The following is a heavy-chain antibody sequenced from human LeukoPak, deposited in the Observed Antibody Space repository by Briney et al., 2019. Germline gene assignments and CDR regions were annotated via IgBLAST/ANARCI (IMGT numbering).Heavy chain of an antibody. CDR3: ARVLPPDDFWSGYYAPYMDV. CDR2: IYYSGST. V-gene: IGHV4-39*07. D-gene: IGHD3-3*01. Sequence: SETLSLTCTVSGGSISSSSYYWGWIRQPPGKGLEWIGSIYYSGSTYYNPSLKSRVTISADTSKNQFSLKLSSVTAANKAVYYCARVLPPDDFWSGYYAPYMDVWGKGTTVTVSS. J-gene: IGHJ6*03. CDR1: GGSISSSSYY.